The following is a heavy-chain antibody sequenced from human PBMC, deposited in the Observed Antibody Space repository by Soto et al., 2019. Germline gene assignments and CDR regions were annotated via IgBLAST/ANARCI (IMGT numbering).Heavy chain of an antibody. Sequence: PWGSLRLSCTASGLTFNNQAMSWVRQAPGKGLEWVSTISASGATSMYADSVKGRFTIFKDNSQLYLHMNDLRVEDTAIYFCAKTEAMVAVTVKPRWFDCWGKENMVTVSS. V-gene: IGHV3-23*01. CDR3: AKTEAMVAVTVKPRWFDC. CDR1: GLTFNNQA. J-gene: IGHJ5*01. D-gene: IGHD5-18*01. CDR2: ISASGATS.